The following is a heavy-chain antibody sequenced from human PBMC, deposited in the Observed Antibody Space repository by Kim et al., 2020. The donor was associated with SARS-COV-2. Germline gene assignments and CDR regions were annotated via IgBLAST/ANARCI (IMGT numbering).Heavy chain of an antibody. J-gene: IGHJ4*02. CDR1: GFTFDDYG. CDR2: ISWNSGRI. CDR3: AKATGITATLPFDY. V-gene: IGHV3-9*01. D-gene: IGHD1-20*01. Sequence: GGSLRLSCAASGFTFDDYGMHWVRQAPGKGLEWVSGISWNSGRIGYADSVKGRFTISRDNAKNSLYLQMNSLRPEDTALYYCAKATGITATLPFDYWGQGTLVAVSS.